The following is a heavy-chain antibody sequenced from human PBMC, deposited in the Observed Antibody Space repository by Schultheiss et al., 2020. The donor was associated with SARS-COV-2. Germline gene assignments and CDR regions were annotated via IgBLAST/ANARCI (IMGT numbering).Heavy chain of an antibody. V-gene: IGHV3-33*01. D-gene: IGHD3-22*01. CDR2: IWYDGSNK. CDR1: GFTFSSYG. Sequence: GGSLRLSCAASGFTFSSYGMHWVRQAPGKGLEWVAVIWYDGSNKYYADSVKGRFTISRDNSKNTLYLQMNSLRAEDTAVYYCARDPYDSSGYYFDYWGRGTLVTVSS. J-gene: IGHJ4*02. CDR3: ARDPYDSSGYYFDY.